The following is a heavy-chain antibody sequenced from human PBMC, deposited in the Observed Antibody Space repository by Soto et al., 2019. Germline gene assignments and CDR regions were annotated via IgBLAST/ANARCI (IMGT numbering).Heavy chain of an antibody. CDR2: ISYDGSNK. J-gene: IGHJ4*02. D-gene: IGHD6-19*01. CDR3: AKDRGAGIAVAGTIDY. Sequence: QVQLVESGGGVVQPGRSLRLSCAASGFTFSSYGMHWVRQAPGKGLEWVAVISYDGSNKYYADSVKGRFTISRDNSKNTLYLQMNRLRAEDTAVYYCAKDRGAGIAVAGTIDYWGQGTLVTVSS. V-gene: IGHV3-30*18. CDR1: GFTFSSYG.